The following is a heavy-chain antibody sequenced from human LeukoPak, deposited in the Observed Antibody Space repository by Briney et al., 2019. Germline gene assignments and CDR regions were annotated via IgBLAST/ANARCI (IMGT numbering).Heavy chain of an antibody. CDR3: ARVSSGSYHFDY. Sequence: GGSLRLSCVASGLIFNTYSMNWVRQATGKGLEWVSSISSSRGSYIYYGDSVRGRFTVSRDNAKNLLYLQMNSLRVEDTAVSCCARVSSGSYHFDYWGQGTMVTVSS. D-gene: IGHD1-26*01. CDR1: GLIFNTYS. CDR2: ISSSRGSYI. V-gene: IGHV3-21*06. J-gene: IGHJ4*02.